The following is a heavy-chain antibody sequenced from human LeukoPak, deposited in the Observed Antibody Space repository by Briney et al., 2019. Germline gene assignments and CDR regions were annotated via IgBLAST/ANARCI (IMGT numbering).Heavy chain of an antibody. CDR2: MNPNSGNT. Sequence: ASVKVSCKASGYTFTSYDINWVRQATGQGLEWMGWMNPNSGNTGYAQKFQGRVTITRNTSITTAYMELSSLRFEDTAVYYCARGPHYYGSGRPYYYYYYYMDVWGKGTTVTVSS. CDR3: ARGPHYYGSGRPYYYYYYYMDV. D-gene: IGHD3-10*01. V-gene: IGHV1-8*03. CDR1: GYTFTSYD. J-gene: IGHJ6*03.